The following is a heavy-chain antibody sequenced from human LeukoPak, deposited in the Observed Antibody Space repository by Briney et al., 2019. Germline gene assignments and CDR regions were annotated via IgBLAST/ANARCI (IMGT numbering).Heavy chain of an antibody. V-gene: IGHV4-39*01. CDR1: GGSISSSSYY. CDR2: IYYSGST. J-gene: IGHJ4*02. D-gene: IGHD2-15*01. Sequence: PSETLSLTCTVSGGSISSSSYYWGWIRQPPGKGLEWIGSIYYSGSTYYNPSLKSRVTISVDTSKKQFSLKLSSVTAADTAVYYCARLQSSGGSCYFDYWGQGTLVTVSS. CDR3: ARLQSSGGSCYFDY.